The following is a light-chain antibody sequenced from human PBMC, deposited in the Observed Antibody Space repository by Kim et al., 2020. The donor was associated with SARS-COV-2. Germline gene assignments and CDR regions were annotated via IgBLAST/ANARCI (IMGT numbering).Light chain of an antibody. V-gene: IGLV1-44*01. J-gene: IGLJ1*01. Sequence: GQRVTITWSGSSSNIGSNTVNWYQQHPGTAPKHLNYSNNRRHSGVPDRFSGSKSGTSASLAISGLQSEDEADYYCAAWDDSLNDYVFGTGTKVTVL. CDR1: SSNIGSNT. CDR3: AAWDDSLNDYV. CDR2: SNN.